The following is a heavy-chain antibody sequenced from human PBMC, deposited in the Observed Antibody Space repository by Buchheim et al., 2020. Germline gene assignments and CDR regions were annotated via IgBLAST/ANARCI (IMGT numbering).Heavy chain of an antibody. CDR1: GFIFKDYG. J-gene: IGHJ4*02. CDR2: ISYDGSNK. CDR3: AKGIQLSIDY. V-gene: IGHV3-30*18. D-gene: IGHD5-18*01. Sequence: QVHLVESGGDMVQPGTSLRLSCAATGFIFKDYGMQWVRQAPGKGLEWVAVISYDGSNKYYADSVKGRFTISRDNSKNTLYLQMNSLRAEDTAVYYCAKGIQLSIDYWGQGTL.